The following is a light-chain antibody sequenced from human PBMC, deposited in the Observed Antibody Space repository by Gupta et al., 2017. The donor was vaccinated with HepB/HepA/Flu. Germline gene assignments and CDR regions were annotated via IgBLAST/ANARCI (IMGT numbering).Light chain of an antibody. J-gene: IGKJ5*01. CDR2: AAS. V-gene: IGKV1-27*01. CDR3: QEYISAPIT. CDR1: QGIHNY. Sequence: DIQMTQSPSSLSASVGDRVTITCRASQGIHNYLAWYQQKPGKVPKLLIYAASTLQSGVPSRFSGSGSGTDFTLTISSLHPEDVATYYCQEYISAPITFGQGTRLEI.